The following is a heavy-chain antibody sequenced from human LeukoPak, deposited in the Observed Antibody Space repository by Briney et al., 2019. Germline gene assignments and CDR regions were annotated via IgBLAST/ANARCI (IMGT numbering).Heavy chain of an antibody. V-gene: IGHV5-51*01. CDR1: GYSFTNYW. CDR2: IYPADSDT. D-gene: IGHD6-13*01. Sequence: GESLKISCKGSGYSFTNYWIGWVRQMPGKGLEWMGIIYPADSDTGYSPSFQGQVTISADKSISTAYLQWSSLKASDTAMYYCARFRIAAAGMAFDYWGQGTLVTVSS. CDR3: ARFRIAAAGMAFDY. J-gene: IGHJ4*02.